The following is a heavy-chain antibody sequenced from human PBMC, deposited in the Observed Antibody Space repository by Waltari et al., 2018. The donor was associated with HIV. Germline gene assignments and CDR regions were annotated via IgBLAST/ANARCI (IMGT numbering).Heavy chain of an antibody. Sequence: QVQLQQWGAGLLKPSETLSLTCAVYGGSFSGYYWSWIRQPPGKGPEWIGEINHSGSTNYNPSLKSRVTISVDTSKNQFSLKLSSVTAADTAVYYCARDRIVVVVAASDATPYGMDVWGQGTTVTVSS. CDR3: ARDRIVVVVAASDATPYGMDV. CDR1: GGSFSGYY. D-gene: IGHD2-15*01. V-gene: IGHV4-34*01. J-gene: IGHJ6*02. CDR2: INHSGST.